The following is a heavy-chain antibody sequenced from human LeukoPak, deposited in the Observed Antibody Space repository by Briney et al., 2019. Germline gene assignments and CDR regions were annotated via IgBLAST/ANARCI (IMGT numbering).Heavy chain of an antibody. V-gene: IGHV1-24*01. CDR1: GYTLTELS. CDR2: FDPEDGET. J-gene: IGHJ6*02. CDR3: ARDQLEGYYYYGMDV. Sequence: GASVKVSCKVSGYTLTELSMHWVRQAPGKGLEWMGGFDPEDGETIYAQKFQGWVTMTRDTSISTAYMELSRLRSDDTAVYYCARDQLEGYYYYGMDVWGQGTTVTVSS. D-gene: IGHD1-1*01.